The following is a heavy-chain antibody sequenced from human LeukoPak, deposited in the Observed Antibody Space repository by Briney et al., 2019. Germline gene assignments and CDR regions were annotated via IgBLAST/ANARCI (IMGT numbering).Heavy chain of an antibody. J-gene: IGHJ3*02. CDR3: ARDHDYGDAFDI. Sequence: GRSLRLSCAASGFTFSSYGMHWVRQASGKGLEWVAVIWYDGSNKYYADSVKGRFTISRDNSKNTLYLQMNSLRAEDTAVYYCARDHDYGDAFDIWGQGTMVTVSS. CDR2: IWYDGSNK. CDR1: GFTFSSYG. D-gene: IGHD4-17*01. V-gene: IGHV3-33*01.